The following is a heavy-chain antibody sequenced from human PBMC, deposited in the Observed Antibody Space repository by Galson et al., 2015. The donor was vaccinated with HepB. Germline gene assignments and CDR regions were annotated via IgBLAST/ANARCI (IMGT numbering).Heavy chain of an antibody. CDR1: GFTFSNYV. CDR3: AKRMSEGGVSGLFGS. J-gene: IGHJ4*02. D-gene: IGHD2-8*02. V-gene: IGHV3-23*01. CDR2: ISHTGTTT. Sequence: SLRLSCAASGFTFSNYVMSWVRQGPEKGLEWVAIISHTGTTTYYAGSVRGRFSVSRDNSKNTLYLQMNSLRAEDTAVYYCAKRMSEGGVSGLFGSRGQGTLVTVSS.